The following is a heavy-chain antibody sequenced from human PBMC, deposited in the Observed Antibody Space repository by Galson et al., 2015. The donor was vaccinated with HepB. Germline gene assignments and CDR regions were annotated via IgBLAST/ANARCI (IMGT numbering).Heavy chain of an antibody. CDR2: IRYDGSKK. V-gene: IGHV3-30*02. CDR3: AKDREAYCGGDCYSPGDN. Sequence: SLRLSCAASEFTFSSYGMHWVRQAPGKGLEGVAFIRYDGSKKYYADSVKGRFTISRDNSKSTVYLQMDSLRAEDTAVYYCAKDREAYCGGDCYSPGDNWGQGTLVTVSS. CDR1: EFTFSSYG. J-gene: IGHJ4*02. D-gene: IGHD2-21*02.